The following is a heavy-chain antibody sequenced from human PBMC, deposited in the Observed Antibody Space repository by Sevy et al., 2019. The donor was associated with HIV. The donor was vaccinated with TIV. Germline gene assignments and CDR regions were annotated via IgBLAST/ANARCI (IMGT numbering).Heavy chain of an antibody. CDR1: GFTFSSYD. Sequence: GGSLRLSCVASGFTFSSYDMHWVRQVTGKGLEWVSGVGPAGDPFYQGSVKGRFTISRENAKNSFYLQMNSLRAGDMAVYYCARRGGYSDYGMDVWGQGTTVTVSS. CDR2: VGPAGDP. V-gene: IGHV3-13*05. D-gene: IGHD5-12*01. CDR3: ARRGGYSDYGMDV. J-gene: IGHJ6*02.